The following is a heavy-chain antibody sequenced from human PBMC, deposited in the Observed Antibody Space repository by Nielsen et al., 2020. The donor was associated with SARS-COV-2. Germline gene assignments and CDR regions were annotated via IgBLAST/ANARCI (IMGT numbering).Heavy chain of an antibody. J-gene: IGHJ4*02. V-gene: IGHV3-23*01. CDR3: AKTGTSGWPGGFDY. CDR2: ISGSGAGT. D-gene: IGHD4-17*01. Sequence: VRQMPGKGLEWVSTISGSGAGTYYADSVKGRFTISRDNSRNTLSVQMNSLTGEDTAVYFCAKTGTSGWPGGFDYWGQGSLVTVSS.